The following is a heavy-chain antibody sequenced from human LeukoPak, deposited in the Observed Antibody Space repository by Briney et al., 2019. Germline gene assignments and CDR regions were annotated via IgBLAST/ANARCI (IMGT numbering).Heavy chain of an antibody. D-gene: IGHD5-18*01. CDR2: INPSGGST. CDR1: GYTFNSYY. V-gene: IGHV1-46*02. J-gene: IGHJ4*02. CDR3: ARAGDTAMVIEY. Sequence: ASAKVSCKASGYTFNSYYMHWVRQAPGQGLEWMGIINPSGGSTSHAQKFQGRVTMTRDTSTSTVYMELSSLRSEDTAVYYCARAGDTAMVIEYWGQGTLVTISS.